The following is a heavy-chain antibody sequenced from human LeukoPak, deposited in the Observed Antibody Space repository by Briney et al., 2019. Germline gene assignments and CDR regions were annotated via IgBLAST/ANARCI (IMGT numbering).Heavy chain of an antibody. CDR2: IIPIFGTA. CDR3: ARRDSSGYRNWFDP. D-gene: IGHD3-22*01. CDR1: GYTFTSYG. Sequence: SVKVSCKAPGYTFTSYGISWVRQAPGQGLEWMGGIIPIFGTANYAQKFQGRVTMTRDTSTSTVYMELSSLRSEDTAVYYCARRDSSGYRNWFDPWGQGTLVTVSS. V-gene: IGHV1-69*05. J-gene: IGHJ5*02.